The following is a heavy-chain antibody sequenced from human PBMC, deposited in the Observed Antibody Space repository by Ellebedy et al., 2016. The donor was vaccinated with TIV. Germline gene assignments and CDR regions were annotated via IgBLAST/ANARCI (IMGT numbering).Heavy chain of an antibody. Sequence: GESLKISCAASGFTFSYYGMHWVRQAPGKGLEWVAAVWYDGSSQYYADSVKGRFTISRDNSKSTVLLQMNSLRAEDTAVYYCARGGGPDCINAVCYTWYFDLWGRGTVVTVSS. CDR2: VWYDGSSQ. CDR3: ARGGGPDCINAVCYTWYFDL. CDR1: GFTFSYYG. J-gene: IGHJ2*01. V-gene: IGHV3-33*01. D-gene: IGHD2-8*01.